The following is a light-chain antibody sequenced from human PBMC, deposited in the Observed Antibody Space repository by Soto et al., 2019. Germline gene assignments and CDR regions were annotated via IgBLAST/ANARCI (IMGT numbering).Light chain of an antibody. CDR1: QSVSSS. V-gene: IGKV3-11*01. Sequence: ESLCPQTPVPLSLSPGDRATLACSASQSVSSSLAWYQQKPGQAHRLLIYDAYNTATGIQARFSGSGSGTDFTLTITSLEPEDFAVYYCKQRSNWTLTFGGGTKVDIK. J-gene: IGKJ4*01. CDR2: DAY. CDR3: KQRSNWTLT.